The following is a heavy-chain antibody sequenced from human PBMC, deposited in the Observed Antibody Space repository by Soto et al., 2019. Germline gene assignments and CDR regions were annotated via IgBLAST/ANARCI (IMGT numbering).Heavy chain of an antibody. CDR2: INHSGST. V-gene: IGHV4-34*01. CDR3: ARESGYPTIDFDY. Sequence: SETLSLTCAVYGGSFSGYYWSWIRQPPGKGLEWIGEINHSGSTNYNPSLKSRVTISVDTSKNQFSLKLSSVTAADTAVYYCARESGYPTIDFDYWGQGTLVTVSS. J-gene: IGHJ4*02. D-gene: IGHD5-12*01. CDR1: GGSFSGYY.